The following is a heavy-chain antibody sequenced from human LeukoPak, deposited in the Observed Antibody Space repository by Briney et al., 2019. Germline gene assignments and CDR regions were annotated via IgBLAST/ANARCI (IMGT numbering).Heavy chain of an antibody. Sequence: PSETLSLTCTVSGSSITTKFFWAWVRQPPGKGLEWIGTIHHSGNTDYNPSFKGRLTISVDASKNEFSLKLTSVTATDTALYHCARSPRTYEDYMDVWGKGTTVTVSS. CDR1: GSSITTKFF. J-gene: IGHJ6*03. D-gene: IGHD3-22*01. CDR2: IHHSGNT. V-gene: IGHV4-38-2*02. CDR3: ARSPRTYEDYMDV.